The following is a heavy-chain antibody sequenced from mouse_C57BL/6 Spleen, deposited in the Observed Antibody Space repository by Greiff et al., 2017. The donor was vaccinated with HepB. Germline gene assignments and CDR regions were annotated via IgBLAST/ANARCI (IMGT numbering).Heavy chain of an antibody. CDR1: GYTFTSYW. Sequence: VQLQQSGAELVKPGASVKMSCKASGYTFTSYWITWVKQRPGQGLEWIGDIYPGSGSTNYNEKFKSKATLTVDTSSSTAYMQLSSLTSEDSAVYYCARAGTPRGTDYWGQGTTLTVSS. CDR2: IYPGSGST. D-gene: IGHD3-3*01. V-gene: IGHV1-55*01. CDR3: ARAGTPRGTDY. J-gene: IGHJ2*01.